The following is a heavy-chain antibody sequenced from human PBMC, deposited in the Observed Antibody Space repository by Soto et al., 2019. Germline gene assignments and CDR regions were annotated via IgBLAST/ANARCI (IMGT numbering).Heavy chain of an antibody. CDR3: ARDPNRNYDILTGYSPYNWFDP. J-gene: IGHJ5*02. CDR1: GGSISSYY. CDR2: IYYSGST. Sequence: PSETLSLTCTFSGGSISSYYWSWIRQPPGKGLEWIGYIYYSGSTNYNPSLKSRVTISVDTSKNQFSLKLSSVTAADTAVYYCARDPNRNYDILTGYSPYNWFDPWGQGTLVTVSS. V-gene: IGHV4-59*01. D-gene: IGHD3-9*01.